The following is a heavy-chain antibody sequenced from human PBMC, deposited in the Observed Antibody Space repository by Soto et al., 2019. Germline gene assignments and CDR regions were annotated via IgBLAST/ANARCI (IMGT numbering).Heavy chain of an antibody. J-gene: IGHJ4*02. CDR1: GFTFSTNF. D-gene: IGHD3-9*01. CDR3: VRVFDTYYFDL. V-gene: IGHV3-30*03. CDR2: MSHDGKNK. Sequence: GGSLRLSCGASGFTFSTNFMHWVRQSPGKGLEWVAFMSHDGKNKYYVDSVKGRFTISRDNSKKTLYLQMNSLRAEDTAVYYCVRVFDTYYFDLWGQGNMVTVSS.